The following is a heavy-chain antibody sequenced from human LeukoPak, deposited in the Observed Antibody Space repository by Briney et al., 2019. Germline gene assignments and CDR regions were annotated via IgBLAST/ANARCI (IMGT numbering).Heavy chain of an antibody. Sequence: GGSLRLSCAASGFTFSSYAMSWVRQAPGKGLEWVSAISGSGGSTYYADSVKGRFTISRDNSKNTRYLQMNSLRAEDTAVYYCAKDGVGYDSSGYYFPYDYWGQGTLVTVSS. V-gene: IGHV3-23*01. J-gene: IGHJ4*02. CDR2: ISGSGGST. D-gene: IGHD3-22*01. CDR3: AKDGVGYDSSGYYFPYDY. CDR1: GFTFSSYA.